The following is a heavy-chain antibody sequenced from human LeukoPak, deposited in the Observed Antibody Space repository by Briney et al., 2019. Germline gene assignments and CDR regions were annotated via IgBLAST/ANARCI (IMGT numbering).Heavy chain of an antibody. V-gene: IGHV4-34*01. Sequence: SETLSLTCAVYGRSFSGYYWSWIRQPPGKGLEWIGEIDHSGSTNYNPSLKSRVTISVDTSKNQFSLKLSSVTAADTAVYYCARGIPAYDSSGYYAYYFDYWGQGTLVTVSS. J-gene: IGHJ4*02. CDR2: IDHSGST. CDR3: ARGIPAYDSSGYYAYYFDY. CDR1: GRSFSGYY. D-gene: IGHD3-22*01.